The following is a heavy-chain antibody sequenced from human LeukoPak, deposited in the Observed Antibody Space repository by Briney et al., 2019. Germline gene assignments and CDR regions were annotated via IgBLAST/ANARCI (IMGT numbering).Heavy chain of an antibody. J-gene: IGHJ5*02. CDR3: AQGHSSGWYGSWFDP. CDR1: GYTFTSYD. Sequence: GASVKVSCKASGYTFTSYDINWVRQATGQGLEWMGWMNPNSGNTGYAQKFQGRVAMTRNTSISTAYMELSSLRSEDTAVYYCAQGHSSGWYGSWFDPWGQGTLVTVSS. CDR2: MNPNSGNT. D-gene: IGHD6-19*01. V-gene: IGHV1-8*01.